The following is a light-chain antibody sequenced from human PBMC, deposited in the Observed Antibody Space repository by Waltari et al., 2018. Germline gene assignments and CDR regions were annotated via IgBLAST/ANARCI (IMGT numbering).Light chain of an antibody. J-gene: IGKJ4*01. CDR3: QQRSDWPLT. CDR2: DAS. CDR1: QSVSTY. V-gene: IGKV3-11*01. Sequence: EIVLTQSPATLSLSPGERATLSCWASQSVSTYLGWYQQKPGQAPRLLIFDASSRATGFPARFSATGSGTDFTLTISSLEPEDFATYYCQQRSDWPLTFGGGTKVELK.